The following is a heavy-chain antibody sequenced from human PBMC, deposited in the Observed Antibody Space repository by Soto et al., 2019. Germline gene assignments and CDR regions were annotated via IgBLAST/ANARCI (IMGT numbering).Heavy chain of an antibody. Sequence: QVQLVESGGGVVQPGRSLRLSCAASGFTFSSYGMHWVRQAPGKGLEWVAVIWYDGSNKYYADSVKGRFTISRDNSKNTLYLQMNSLRAEDTAVYYCARGVRGVSTMYYFDYWGQGTLVTVSS. J-gene: IGHJ4*02. CDR2: IWYDGSNK. CDR3: ARGVRGVSTMYYFDY. V-gene: IGHV3-33*01. D-gene: IGHD3-10*01. CDR1: GFTFSSYG.